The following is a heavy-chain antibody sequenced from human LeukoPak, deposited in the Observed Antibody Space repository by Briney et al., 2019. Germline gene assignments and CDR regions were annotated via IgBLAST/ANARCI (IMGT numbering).Heavy chain of an antibody. J-gene: IGHJ5*02. Sequence: SETLSLTCTVSAGSISSSSYYWGWIRQPPGKGLEWIGSIYYSGSTYYNPSLKSRVTISVDTSKNQFSLKLSSVTAADTAVYYCARRDIVVVPAAPARDHNWFDPWGQGTLVTVSS. CDR1: AGSISSSSYY. D-gene: IGHD2-2*01. CDR3: ARRDIVVVPAAPARDHNWFDP. V-gene: IGHV4-39*01. CDR2: IYYSGST.